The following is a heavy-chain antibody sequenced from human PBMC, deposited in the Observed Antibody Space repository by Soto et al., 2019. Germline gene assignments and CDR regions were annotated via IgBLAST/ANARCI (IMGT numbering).Heavy chain of an antibody. V-gene: IGHV4-34*01. J-gene: IGHJ6*02. D-gene: IGHD1-7*01. CDR3: ARYEYGNSLYGVDV. CDR1: GESFRGYY. Sequence: SETLSLTCVVSGESFRGYYWSGIRQTPGMGLEWIGEVDHRGSTTYNPSLKNRASISIDSSKNLFSLELTSVTAADTALYFCARYEYGNSLYGVDVWGQGTRVTVSS. CDR2: VDHRGST.